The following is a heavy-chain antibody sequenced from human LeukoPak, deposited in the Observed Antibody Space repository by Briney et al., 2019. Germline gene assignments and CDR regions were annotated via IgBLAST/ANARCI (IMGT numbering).Heavy chain of an antibody. CDR2: ISYDGSKK. V-gene: IGHV3-30*04. CDR1: GFTFSSYA. D-gene: IGHD6-19*01. J-gene: IGHJ5*02. Sequence: GGSLRLSCAASGFTFSSYAMHWVRQAPGKGLEGVSVISYDGSKKYAGSVKGRFTISRDNSKNTLNLQMNSLRTEDTAVYYCARGQARLAWFDPWGQGTLVTVSS. CDR3: ARGQARLAWFDP.